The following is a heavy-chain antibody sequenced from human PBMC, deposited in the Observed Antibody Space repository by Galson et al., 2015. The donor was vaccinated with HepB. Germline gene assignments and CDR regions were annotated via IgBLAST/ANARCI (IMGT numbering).Heavy chain of an antibody. CDR3: AKGSFGSGSYVNPNWFDP. CDR2: ISGSGGST. V-gene: IGHV3-23*01. Sequence: SLRLSCAASGFTFSSYAMSWVRQAPGKGLEWVSAISGSGGSTYYADSVKGRFTISRDNSKNTLYLQMNSLRAEDTAVYYCAKGSFGSGSYVNPNWFDPWGQGTLVTVSS. D-gene: IGHD3-10*01. CDR1: GFTFSSYA. J-gene: IGHJ5*02.